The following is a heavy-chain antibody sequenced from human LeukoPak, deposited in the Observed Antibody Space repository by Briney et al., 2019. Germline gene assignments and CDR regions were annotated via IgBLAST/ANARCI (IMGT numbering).Heavy chain of an antibody. J-gene: IGHJ1*01. V-gene: IGHV1-69*01. Sequence: SVKVSCKASGGTFSSYAISWVRQAPGQGLEWMGGIIPIFGTANYAQKFQGRVTITAEESTSTAYMELSSLRSEDTAVYYCARAPQDIVVVPAPFAEYLQHWGQAPWSPSPQ. CDR2: IIPIFGTA. D-gene: IGHD2-2*01. CDR1: GGTFSSYA. CDR3: ARAPQDIVVVPAPFAEYLQH.